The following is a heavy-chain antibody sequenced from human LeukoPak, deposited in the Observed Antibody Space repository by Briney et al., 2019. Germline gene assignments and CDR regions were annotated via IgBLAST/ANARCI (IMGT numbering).Heavy chain of an antibody. CDR2: INTNTGNP. Sequence: GASVKVSCKASGYTFTSYAMNWVRQAPGQGLEWMGWINTNTGNPTYAQGFTGRFVFSLDTSVSTAYLQISSLKAEDTAVYYCARGFGYYYDSSGYYYGPTFFDYWGQETLVTVSS. D-gene: IGHD3-22*01. V-gene: IGHV7-4-1*02. CDR3: ARGFGYYYDSSGYYYGPTFFDY. J-gene: IGHJ4*02. CDR1: GYTFTSYA.